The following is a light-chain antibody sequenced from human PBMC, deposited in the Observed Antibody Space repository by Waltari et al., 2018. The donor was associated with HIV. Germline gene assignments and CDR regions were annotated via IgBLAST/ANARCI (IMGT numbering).Light chain of an antibody. CDR3: ASWDDSLRNWV. CDR1: SPNLGNTY. J-gene: IGLJ3*02. Sequence: QSVLTHPPSASRPPGQWVPISCSVTSPNLGNTYVSWYHQPPGTPPKLLIDRNYQRPSGGPDRCSGSKSGTSASLAISGLRSEDEGDFYCASWDDSLRNWVFGGGTKLTVL. CDR2: RNY. V-gene: IGLV1-47*01.